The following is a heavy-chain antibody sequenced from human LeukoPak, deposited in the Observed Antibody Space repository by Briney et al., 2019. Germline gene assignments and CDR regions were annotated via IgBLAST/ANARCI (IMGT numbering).Heavy chain of an antibody. Sequence: PGGSLRLSCAASGFTFSSYWMSWVRQAPGKGLELVANTKQDGSGKYYVDSVEGRFTVSRDNAKNSLYLQMNSLRAEDTAVYYCANSGWSLRDYWGQGTLVTVSS. CDR3: ANSGWSLRDY. CDR2: TKQDGSGK. CDR1: GFTFSSYW. V-gene: IGHV3-7*01. D-gene: IGHD6-19*01. J-gene: IGHJ4*02.